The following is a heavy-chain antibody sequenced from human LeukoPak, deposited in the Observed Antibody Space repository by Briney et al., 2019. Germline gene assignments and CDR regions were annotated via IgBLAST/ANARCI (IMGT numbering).Heavy chain of an antibody. J-gene: IGHJ6*03. CDR1: GGSISSYY. CDR2: IYTSGST. D-gene: IGHD3-10*01. CDR3: ARARGGSGSYYNPMNYYYMDV. Sequence: PSETLSLTCTVSGGSISSYYWSWIRQPAGKGLEWIGRIYTSGSTNYNPSLKSRVTMSVDTPKNQFSLKLSSVTAADTAVYYCARARGGSGSYYNPMNYYYMDVWGKGTTVTISS. V-gene: IGHV4-4*07.